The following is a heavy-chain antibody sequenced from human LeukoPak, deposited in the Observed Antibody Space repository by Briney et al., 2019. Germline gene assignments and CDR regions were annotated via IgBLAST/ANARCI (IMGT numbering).Heavy chain of an antibody. CDR1: GFSVTSAW. Sequence: PVGSLRLSCVASGFSVTSAWRVCVRQAPGKGREWVVRIKNRIDVGTTEVAAAVKGRFPISRNNSRSTVYLQMDSLQTEEKAMYYRPTDFSHFDLSSGYYSYWGLGTLVSVSS. V-gene: IGHV3-15*01. D-gene: IGHD3-3*01. J-gene: IGHJ4*02. CDR3: PTDFSHFDLSSGYYSY. CDR2: IKNRIDVGTT.